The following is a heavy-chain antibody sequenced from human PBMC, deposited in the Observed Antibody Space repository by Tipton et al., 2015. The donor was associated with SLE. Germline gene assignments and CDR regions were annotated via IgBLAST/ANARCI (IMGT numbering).Heavy chain of an antibody. CDR1: GYSFTSYW. Sequence: QLVQSGAEVKKPGESLKISCKGSGYSFTSYWIGWVRQMPGKGLEWMGIIYLDDSDTKYSPSFRGQINISADKSISTAYLQWNSLKASDTAMYYCARQAVWNPLFDYWGQGTLVTVSS. J-gene: IGHJ4*02. V-gene: IGHV5-51*01. CDR3: ARQAVWNPLFDY. CDR2: IYLDDSDT. D-gene: IGHD1-1*01.